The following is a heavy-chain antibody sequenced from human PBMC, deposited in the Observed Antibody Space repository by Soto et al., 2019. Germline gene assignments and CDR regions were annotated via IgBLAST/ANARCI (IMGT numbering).Heavy chain of an antibody. CDR2: IHHDGSEK. CDR1: EFTFSRYW. J-gene: IGHJ6*03. CDR3: ARDYYYYIDV. Sequence: EVQLVESGGGLVQPGGSLRLSCAASEFTFSRYWMTWVSQAPGKGLEWVANIHHDGSEKHYVDSVKGRFTISRDNAKNSLYLQMNSLRAEDAAVYYCARDYYYYIDVWGKGTTVTVSS. V-gene: IGHV3-7*01.